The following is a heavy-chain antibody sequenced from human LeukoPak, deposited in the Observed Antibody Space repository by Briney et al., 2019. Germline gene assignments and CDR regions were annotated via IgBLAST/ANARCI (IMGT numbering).Heavy chain of an antibody. V-gene: IGHV1-24*01. CDR2: FDPEHGEA. J-gene: IGHJ6*03. D-gene: IGHD2-21*01. CDR1: GFSLTELS. Sequence: ASVKVSCKVSGFSLTELSIHWVRQAPGKGLEWVGGFDPEHGEAVYAQRFRARVILTEDTPTNTAYMEVTSLSADDTAVYYCATGVYCATTTCPEYQNYYYFVDVWGEGTTVTVTS. CDR3: ATGVYCATTTCPEYQNYYYFVDV.